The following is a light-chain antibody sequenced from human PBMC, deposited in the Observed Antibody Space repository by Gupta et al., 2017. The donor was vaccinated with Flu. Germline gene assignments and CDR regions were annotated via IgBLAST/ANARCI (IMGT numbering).Light chain of an antibody. V-gene: IGLV2-11*01. J-gene: IGLJ2*01. CDR1: SSDVGGYNY. CDR3: CSYAGSSYVV. CDR2: DVS. Sequence: QSALTQPRSVSGSPGQSVTISCTGTSSDVGGYNYVSWYQQHPGKAPNLMIYDVSKRPSGVPDRFSGSKSGNTASLTISGLQAEDEADYYCCSYAGSSYVVFGGGTKLTVL.